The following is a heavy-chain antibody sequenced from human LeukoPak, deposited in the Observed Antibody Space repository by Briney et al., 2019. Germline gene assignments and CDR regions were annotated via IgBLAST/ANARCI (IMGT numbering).Heavy chain of an antibody. CDR2: IYAGDSDT. CDR3: ARQLTTLKGFDI. Sequence: GESPKISCEGSGFTFATSWIGWVRQLPGKGLEYMGIIYAGDSDTRYGPSFQGQVTISADKSINTAYLQWTSLKASDTAMYYCARQLTTLKGFDIWGQGTMVIASS. J-gene: IGHJ3*02. V-gene: IGHV5-51*01. CDR1: GFTFATSW. D-gene: IGHD4-11*01.